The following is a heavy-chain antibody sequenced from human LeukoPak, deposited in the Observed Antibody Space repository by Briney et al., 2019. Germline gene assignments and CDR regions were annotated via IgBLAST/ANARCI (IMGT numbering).Heavy chain of an antibody. Sequence: SGGSLRLSCAASGFTFGSYAMSWVRQAPGKGLEWVSAISGSGGSTYYADSVKGRFTISRDNSKNTLYLQMNSLRAEDTAVYYCAKGGWGLLFFDYWGQGTLVTVSS. V-gene: IGHV3-23*01. CDR1: GFTFGSYA. J-gene: IGHJ4*02. CDR3: AKGGWGLLFFDY. D-gene: IGHD7-27*01. CDR2: ISGSGGST.